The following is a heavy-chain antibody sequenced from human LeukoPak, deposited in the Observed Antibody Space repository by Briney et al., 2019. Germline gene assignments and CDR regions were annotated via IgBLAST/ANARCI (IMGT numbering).Heavy chain of an antibody. J-gene: IGHJ3*02. CDR3: ARDPGFVAFDI. CDR2: IYHSGST. V-gene: IGHV4-30-2*01. D-gene: IGHD3-3*01. Sequence: SETLSLTCTVSGGSISSGGYYWSWIRQPPGKGLEWIGYIYHSGSTYYNPSLKSRVTISVDTSKNQFSLKLSSVTAADTAVYYCARDPGFVAFDIWGQGTMVTVSS. CDR1: GGSISSGGYY.